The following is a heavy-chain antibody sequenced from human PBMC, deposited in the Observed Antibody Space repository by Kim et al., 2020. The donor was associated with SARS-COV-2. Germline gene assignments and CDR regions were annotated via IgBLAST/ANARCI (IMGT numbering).Heavy chain of an antibody. Sequence: GGSLRLSCAASGFTFSSYAMHWVRQAPGKGLEWVAVISYDGSNKYYADSVKGRFTISRDNSKNTLYLQMNSLRAEDTAVYYCARDHSDSSGPSPGDYWGQGTLVTVSS. V-gene: IGHV3-30-3*01. CDR1: GFTFSSYA. D-gene: IGHD3-22*01. J-gene: IGHJ4*02. CDR2: ISYDGSNK. CDR3: ARDHSDSSGPSPGDY.